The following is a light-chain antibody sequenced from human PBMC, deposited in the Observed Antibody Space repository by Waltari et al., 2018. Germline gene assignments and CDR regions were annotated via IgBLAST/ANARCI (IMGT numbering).Light chain of an antibody. CDR1: QSVSRA. J-gene: IGKJ1*01. Sequence: EIVLTQSPGTLSLSLGERATVSCRASQSVSRALACDQQKPGQAPRLLIYGASTRATGIPDRFSGSGSGTDFSHTISRLGPDEFAVYYCQHYLRLPVTCGQGTTVEI. CDR2: GAS. CDR3: QHYLRLPVT. V-gene: IGKV3-20*01.